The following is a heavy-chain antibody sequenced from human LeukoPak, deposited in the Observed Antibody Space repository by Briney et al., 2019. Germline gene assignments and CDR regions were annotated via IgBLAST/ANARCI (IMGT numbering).Heavy chain of an antibody. D-gene: IGHD4/OR15-4a*01. Sequence: SETLSLTCTVSGDSIDSHFWSWIRQPPGKGLEWIGNIFYSGSTNNNPSLESRLTISQDSSKNQVSLRLTSATAADTAIYYCARLKGADSESFDIWGPGTLVAVSS. CDR1: GDSIDSHF. CDR2: IFYSGST. CDR3: ARLKGADSESFDI. V-gene: IGHV4-59*08. J-gene: IGHJ3*02.